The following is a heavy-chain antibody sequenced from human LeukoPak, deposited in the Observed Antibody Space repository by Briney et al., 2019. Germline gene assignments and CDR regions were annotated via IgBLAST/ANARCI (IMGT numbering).Heavy chain of an antibody. Sequence: GGSLRLSCAASGFISSSYWMSWVRQAPGKGLEWVANVKQDGSERYYGDSVKGRFTISRDNAKNSLCLQMNSLRAEDTAVYYCARGVPYDSWSGPHYSDYWGQGTLVTVSS. CDR3: ARGVPYDSWSGPHYSDY. CDR1: GFISSSYW. CDR2: VKQDGSER. V-gene: IGHV3-7*01. J-gene: IGHJ4*02. D-gene: IGHD3-3*01.